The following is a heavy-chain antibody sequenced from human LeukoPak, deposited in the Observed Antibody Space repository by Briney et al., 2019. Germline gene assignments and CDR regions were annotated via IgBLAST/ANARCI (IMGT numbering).Heavy chain of an antibody. Sequence: GGSLRLSCAASGFTVSYNYMSWVRQAPGKGLDWVSIIYSSGNTYYADSVKGRFTISRDNSKSMLYLQMNSLRAEDTAVYYCARGTAWGHQDHWGQGTLVTVSS. D-gene: IGHD7-27*01. CDR3: ARGTAWGHQDH. CDR1: GFTVSYNY. CDR2: IYSSGNT. J-gene: IGHJ4*02. V-gene: IGHV3-66*01.